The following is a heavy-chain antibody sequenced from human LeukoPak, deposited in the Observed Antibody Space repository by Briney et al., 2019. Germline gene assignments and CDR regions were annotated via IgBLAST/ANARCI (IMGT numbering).Heavy chain of an antibody. CDR3: AKDIRTYPASRFDY. CDR2: ISWNSGNI. V-gene: IGHV3-9*01. CDR1: GFTFDDYA. Sequence: AGGSLRLSCAASGFTFDDYAMHWVRQAPGKGLEWVSGISWNSGNIGYADSVKGRFTISRDNAKNSLYLQMNSLRVEDTALYYCAKDIRTYPASRFDYWGQGTLVTVSS. J-gene: IGHJ4*02.